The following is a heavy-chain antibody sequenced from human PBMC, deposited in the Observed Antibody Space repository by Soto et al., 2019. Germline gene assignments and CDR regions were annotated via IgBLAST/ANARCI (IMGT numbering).Heavy chain of an antibody. CDR1: GYTFTNYG. Sequence: ASVKVSCKASGYTFTNYGLTWVRQAPGQGHERVGWISAYNGNTHYAQKLQGRVAMTTDTSTSTAYMELRSLSSDDTAVYYCARPQNDILTDSYTNYFDSWGQGTPVTVSS. J-gene: IGHJ4*02. CDR3: ARPQNDILTDSYTNYFDS. V-gene: IGHV1-18*01. D-gene: IGHD3-9*01. CDR2: ISAYNGNT.